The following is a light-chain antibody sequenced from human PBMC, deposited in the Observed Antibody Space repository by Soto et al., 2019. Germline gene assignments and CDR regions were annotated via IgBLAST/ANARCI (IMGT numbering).Light chain of an antibody. Sequence: EIVLTQSPGTLSLSPGERATLSCRASQSVDNNYLSWYQQRPGQAPRLLIYGSSYRATGIPDRFSGSGSGTDFSLTISRLEPEDFAVYYCQQYGASPFTFGPGTRVEI. CDR3: QQYGASPFT. J-gene: IGKJ3*01. CDR2: GSS. V-gene: IGKV3-20*01. CDR1: QSVDNNY.